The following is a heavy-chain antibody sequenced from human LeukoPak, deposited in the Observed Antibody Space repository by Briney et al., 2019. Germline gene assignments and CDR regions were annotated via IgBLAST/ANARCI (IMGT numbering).Heavy chain of an antibody. J-gene: IGHJ3*02. CDR2: ISSSGSTI. V-gene: IGHV3-48*03. D-gene: IGHD2/OR15-2a*01. CDR1: GFTFSSYE. CDR3: ARDIKGILLYDAFDI. Sequence: GGSLRLSCAASGFTFSSYEMNWVRQAPGKGLEWVSYISSSGSTIYYADSVKGRFTISRDNAKNSLYLQMNSLRAEDTAVYYCARDIKGILLYDAFDIWGQGTMVTVSS.